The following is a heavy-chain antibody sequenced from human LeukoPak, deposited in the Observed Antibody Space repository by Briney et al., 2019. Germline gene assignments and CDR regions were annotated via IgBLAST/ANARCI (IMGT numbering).Heavy chain of an antibody. CDR1: GFNFNYFA. D-gene: IGHD4-23*01. J-gene: IGHJ4*02. Sequence: PGGSLRLSCSASGFNFNYFAMSWIRQAPGKRLEWVSTIGDSGSGGSYADSVRGRFTISRDNSKNIVYLQMHSLRVDDSAVYYCSRIKYGGNSGYHFDHWGQGTLVTVSS. CDR3: SRIKYGGNSGYHFDH. V-gene: IGHV3-23*01. CDR2: IGDSGSGG.